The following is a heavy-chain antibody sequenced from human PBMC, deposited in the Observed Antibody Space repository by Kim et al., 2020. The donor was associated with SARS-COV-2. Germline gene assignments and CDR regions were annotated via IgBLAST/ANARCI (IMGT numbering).Heavy chain of an antibody. J-gene: IGHJ4*02. CDR1: GGSISSYY. Sequence: SETLSLTCTVSGGSISSYYWSWIRQPPGKGLEWIGYIYYSGSTNYNPSLKSRVTISVDTSKNQFSLKLSSVTAADTAVYYCARANSGWTPYYFDYWGQGTLVTVSS. V-gene: IGHV4-59*01. D-gene: IGHD6-19*01. CDR2: IYYSGST. CDR3: ARANSGWTPYYFDY.